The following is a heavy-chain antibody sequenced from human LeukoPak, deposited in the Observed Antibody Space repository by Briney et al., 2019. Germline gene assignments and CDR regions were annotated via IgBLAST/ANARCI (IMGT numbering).Heavy chain of an antibody. CDR3: ARDGTESRYYGSGIGGYNWFDP. V-gene: IGHV4-39*07. D-gene: IGHD3-10*01. J-gene: IGHJ5*02. Sequence: SETLSLTCTVSGGSISSSSYYWGWIRQPPGKGLEWIGSIYYSGSTYYNPSLKSRVTISVDTSKNQFSLKLSSVTAADTAVYYCARDGTESRYYGSGIGGYNWFDPWGQGTLVTVSS. CDR1: GGSISSSSYY. CDR2: IYYSGST.